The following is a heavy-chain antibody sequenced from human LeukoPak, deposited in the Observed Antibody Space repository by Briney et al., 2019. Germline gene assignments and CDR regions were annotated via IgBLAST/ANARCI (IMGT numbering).Heavy chain of an antibody. D-gene: IGHD2-2*01. J-gene: IGHJ4*02. CDR2: IYYSGST. Sequence: SETLSLTCTVSGGPISSYYWSWIRQPPGKGLEWIGYIYYSGSTNYNPSLKSRVTISIDTSKNQFSLRLNSMTAADTAVYYCARQQLGIVVIDYWGQGTLVTVSS. V-gene: IGHV4-59*08. CDR3: ARQQLGIVVIDY. CDR1: GGPISSYY.